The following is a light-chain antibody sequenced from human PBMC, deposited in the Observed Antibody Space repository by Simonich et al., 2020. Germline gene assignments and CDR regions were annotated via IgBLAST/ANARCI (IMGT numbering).Light chain of an antibody. V-gene: IGLV2-14*03. CDR2: DVR. J-gene: IGLJ3*02. Sequence: QSALTQPASVSGSPGQSITISCTGTRSDVGGYNYFSWYQQHPGKAPKLMIYDVRKRPSGVFTRFSGSKAGNTASLTISGLQAEYEADYYCSSYTSSSTWVFGGGTKLTVL. CDR1: RSDVGGYNY. CDR3: SSYTSSSTWV.